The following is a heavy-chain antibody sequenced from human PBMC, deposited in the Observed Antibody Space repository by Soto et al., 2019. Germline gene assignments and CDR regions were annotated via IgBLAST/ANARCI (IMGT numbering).Heavy chain of an antibody. CDR3: AKQRAGYGSGSDTYYFDF. D-gene: IGHD3-10*01. CDR1: GFTFSTYA. Sequence: EVQLLESGGGLVQPGGSLRLSCSTSGFTFSTYAMNWVRQAPGKGLEWVSALSGSGGTTYYADSGRGRFTISRDNSKNTLFLQMNSLRAEDTALYYCAKQRAGYGSGSDTYYFDFWGQGTPVTVSS. V-gene: IGHV3-23*01. CDR2: LSGSGGTT. J-gene: IGHJ4*02.